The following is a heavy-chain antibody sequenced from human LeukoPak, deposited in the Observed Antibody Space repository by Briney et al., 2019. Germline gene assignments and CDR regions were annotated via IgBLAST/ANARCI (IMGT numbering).Heavy chain of an antibody. J-gene: IGHJ3*02. CDR3: ARGTTGTLDDAFDI. V-gene: IGHV3-13*01. Sequence: GGSLRLSCAAPGFTFSSYDMHWVRQATGKGLEWVSAIGTAGDTYYPGSVKGRFTISRENAKNSLYLQMNSLRAGDTAVYYCARGTTGTLDDAFDIWGQGTMVTVSS. CDR1: GFTFSSYD. D-gene: IGHD1-1*01. CDR2: IGTAGDT.